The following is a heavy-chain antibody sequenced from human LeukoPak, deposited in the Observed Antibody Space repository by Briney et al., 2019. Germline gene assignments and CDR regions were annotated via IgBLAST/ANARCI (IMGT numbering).Heavy chain of an antibody. CDR3: ATVGYSGSLHDAFDI. D-gene: IGHD1-26*01. V-gene: IGHV1-46*01. Sequence: ASVKVSCKASGYTFTSYYMHWVRQAPGQGLEWMGIINPSGGSTSYAQKFQGRVTMTRDTSTSTVYMELSSLRSEDTAVYYCATVGYSGSLHDAFDIWGQGTMVTVSS. CDR1: GYTFTSYY. CDR2: INPSGGST. J-gene: IGHJ3*02.